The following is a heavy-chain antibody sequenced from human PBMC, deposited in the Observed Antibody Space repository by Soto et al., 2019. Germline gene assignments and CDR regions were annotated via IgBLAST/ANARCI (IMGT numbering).Heavy chain of an antibody. J-gene: IGHJ4*02. CDR1: GGAFSSSA. V-gene: IGHV1-69*01. CDR3: ASPPAYGGPGRH. D-gene: IGHD4-17*01. CDR2: FIPIFGAP. Sequence: QVQLVQSGAEVKKPGSSVKVSCQASGGAFSSSAISWVRQAPGQGLEWMGGFIPIFGAPIYAEKFHGRVTTTADESTSTAYTELSRLTYDDTAVYYCASPPAYGGPGRHWGQGTLVTVSS.